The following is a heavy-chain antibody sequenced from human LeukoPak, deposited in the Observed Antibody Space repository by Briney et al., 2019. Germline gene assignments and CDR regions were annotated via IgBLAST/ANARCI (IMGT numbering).Heavy chain of an antibody. J-gene: IGHJ4*02. D-gene: IGHD6-13*01. V-gene: IGHV4-39*01. CDR1: GGSITSSSDY. CDR3: ARQNSSWYCDY. Sequence: SETLSLTCTVSGGSITSSSDYWGWIRQTPGKGLEWIGSVFYSGSTYYNPSLESRVTISVDKSKNQLSLKLRYGAAADTAVYYCARQNSSWYCDYWGQGTLVTVSS. CDR2: VFYSGST.